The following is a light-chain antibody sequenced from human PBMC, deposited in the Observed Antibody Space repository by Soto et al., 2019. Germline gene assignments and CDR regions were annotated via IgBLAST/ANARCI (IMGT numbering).Light chain of an antibody. CDR1: QSVSSSF. CDR2: GAS. J-gene: IGKJ1*01. CDR3: QQYGSSPT. Sequence: EIVLTQSPGTLSLSPGERATLSCRASQSVSSSFLAWYQQKPDQAPRLLIYGASSRATGIPDRFSGSGSGTDFTLTISRLEPEDFAVYYCQQYGSSPTFGQGTKVELK. V-gene: IGKV3-20*01.